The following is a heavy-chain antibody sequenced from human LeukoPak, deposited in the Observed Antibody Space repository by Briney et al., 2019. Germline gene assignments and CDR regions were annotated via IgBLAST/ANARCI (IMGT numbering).Heavy chain of an antibody. D-gene: IGHD3-10*01. V-gene: IGHV4-4*07. J-gene: IGHJ4*02. CDR2: IYYSGST. Sequence: SETLSLTCTVSGGSISSYYWSWIRQPAGKGLEWIGSIYYSGSTYYNPSLKSRVTISVDTSKNQFSLKLSSVTAADTAVYYCSSSGSLPNLDYWGQGTLVTVSS. CDR1: GGSISSYY. CDR3: SSSGSLPNLDY.